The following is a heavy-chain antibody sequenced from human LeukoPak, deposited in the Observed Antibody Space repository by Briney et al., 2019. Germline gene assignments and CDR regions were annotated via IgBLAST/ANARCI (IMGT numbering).Heavy chain of an antibody. Sequence: SETLSPTCAVYGGSFSGYYWSWIRQPPGKGLEWIGEINHSGSTNYNPSLKSRVTISVDTSKNQFSLKLSSVTAADTAVYYCARSAVLWFGESPFDSWGQGTLVTVSS. J-gene: IGHJ4*02. V-gene: IGHV4-34*01. CDR1: GGSFSGYY. CDR3: ARSAVLWFGESPFDS. D-gene: IGHD3-10*01. CDR2: INHSGST.